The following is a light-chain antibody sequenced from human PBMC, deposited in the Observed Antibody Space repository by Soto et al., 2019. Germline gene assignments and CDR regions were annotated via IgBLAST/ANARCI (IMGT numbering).Light chain of an antibody. Sequence: DIQMTQSPSTLSASVGDRVTIACRASQSISTWLAWYQQKPGKAPKLLIYKASILESGVPSRFIGSGSATEFTLTISSLQPEDFASYYWQQYESFPLTFGGGTKVEIK. CDR3: QQYESFPLT. V-gene: IGKV1-5*03. CDR2: KAS. CDR1: QSISTW. J-gene: IGKJ4*01.